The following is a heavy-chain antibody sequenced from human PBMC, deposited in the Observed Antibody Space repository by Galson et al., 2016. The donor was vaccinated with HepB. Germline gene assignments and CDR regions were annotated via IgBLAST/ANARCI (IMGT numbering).Heavy chain of an antibody. CDR2: ITHDASNT. D-gene: IGHD1-26*01. Sequence: SLRLSCAASGFIFSTYGMHWVLQAPGKGLEWVAVITHDASNTYHADSVKGRFTISRDNSKDTLYLQMNSLRPEDSAVYYCVTPRIGGSYFMPFDSWGQGTLVTVSS. V-gene: IGHV3-30*03. CDR3: VTPRIGGSYFMPFDS. CDR1: GFIFSTYG. J-gene: IGHJ4*02.